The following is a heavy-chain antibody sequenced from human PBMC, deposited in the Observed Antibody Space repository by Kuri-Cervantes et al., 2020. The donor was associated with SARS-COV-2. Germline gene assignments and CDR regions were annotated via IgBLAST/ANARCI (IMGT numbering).Heavy chain of an antibody. Sequence: GESLKISCVVSGFDFGNYGMNWVRQAPGKGLEWVSSISSSSSYIYYADSVKGRFTISRDNAKNSLYLQMNSLRAEDTAVYYCAREDSYGYGDYWGQGTLVTVSS. CDR3: AREDSYGYGDY. CDR2: ISSSSSYI. V-gene: IGHV3-21*01. CDR1: GFDFGNYG. D-gene: IGHD5-18*01. J-gene: IGHJ4*02.